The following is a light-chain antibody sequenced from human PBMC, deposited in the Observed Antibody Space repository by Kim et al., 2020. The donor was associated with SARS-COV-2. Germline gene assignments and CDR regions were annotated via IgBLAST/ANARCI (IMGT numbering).Light chain of an antibody. CDR3: QQSYTTPLT. CDR1: QSISSY. Sequence: DIQMTQSPSSLSASVGDRVTITCRASQSISSYLNWYQQKPGKAPKLLIYAASSLQSGVPSRFSGSGSGTDFTLTISSLQPEDFATYYCQQSYTTPLTVGHRTRLEIK. J-gene: IGKJ5*01. CDR2: AAS. V-gene: IGKV1-39*01.